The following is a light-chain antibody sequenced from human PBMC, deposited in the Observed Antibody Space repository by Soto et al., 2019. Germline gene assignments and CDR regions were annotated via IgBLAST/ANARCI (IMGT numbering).Light chain of an antibody. Sequence: QSVLTQPPSLSAAPGQKVTISCSGSSSNIGNNFVSWYQQLPGTAPKLLIYDNNKRPSGIPDRFSGPKSGTSATLGITGVQTGDEADFYCGTWDSSLSAGVFGGGTQLTVL. J-gene: IGLJ2*01. CDR2: DNN. V-gene: IGLV1-51*01. CDR1: SSNIGNNF. CDR3: GTWDSSLSAGV.